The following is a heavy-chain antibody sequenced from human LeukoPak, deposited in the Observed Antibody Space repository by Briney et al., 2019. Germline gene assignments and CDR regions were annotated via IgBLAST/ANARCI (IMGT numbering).Heavy chain of an antibody. Sequence: PRGSLRLSCAASGFTFSSYGMHTVRQAPAKGLGRVSVISYDGSKKYYADSVKGRFTISRDNSKNSLYLQMNSLRAEDTAVYYCAKDRRGPTVLKTFDYWGQGTLVTVSS. D-gene: IGHD4-17*01. CDR3: AKDRRGPTVLKTFDY. V-gene: IGHV3-30*18. CDR2: ISYDGSKK. J-gene: IGHJ4*02. CDR1: GFTFSSYG.